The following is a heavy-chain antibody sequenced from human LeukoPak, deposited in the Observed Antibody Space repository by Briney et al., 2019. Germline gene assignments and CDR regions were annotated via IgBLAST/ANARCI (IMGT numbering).Heavy chain of an antibody. CDR1: GFTFGDYA. Sequence: GGSLRLSCTASGFTFGDYAMSWVRQAPGKGLEWVGFIRSKAYGGTTEYAASVKGRFTISRDDSKSIAYLQMNSLKTEDTAVYYCTRNFDFWSGYQTVAWFDPWGQGTLVTVSS. CDR3: TRNFDFWSGYQTVAWFDP. D-gene: IGHD3-3*01. J-gene: IGHJ5*02. CDR2: IRSKAYGGTT. V-gene: IGHV3-49*04.